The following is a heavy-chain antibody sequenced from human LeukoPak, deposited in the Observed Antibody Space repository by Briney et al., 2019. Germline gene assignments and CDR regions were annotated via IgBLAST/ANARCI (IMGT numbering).Heavy chain of an antibody. CDR3: ARVNRLDALDI. CDR1: GYTFTSYA. V-gene: IGHV7-4-1*02. D-gene: IGHD6-19*01. J-gene: IGHJ3*02. Sequence: ASVKVSCKASGYTFTSYAMNWVRQAPGQGLEWMGWINTNTGNPTYAQGFTGRFVFSLDTSVGTAYLQISSLKAEDTAVHYCARVNRLDALDIWGQGTMVTVSS. CDR2: INTNTGNP.